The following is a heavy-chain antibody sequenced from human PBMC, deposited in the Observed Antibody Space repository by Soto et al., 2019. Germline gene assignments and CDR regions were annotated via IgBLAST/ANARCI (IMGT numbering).Heavy chain of an antibody. V-gene: IGHV5-10-1*01. J-gene: IGHJ6*02. CDR3: AITGSYCIGGSYDQHYYYYGMGV. CDR1: GYSFTSYW. D-gene: IGHD2-15*01. CDR2: SDPSDSYT. Sequence: EVQLVQSGAEVKKPVESLRISCKGSGYSFTSYWISWVRQMPGKGLELMGRSDPSDSYTNYSPSFQGHVTVSADNSIRYDYLQWSRLNASHTAMYYCAITGSYCIGGSYDQHYYYYGMGVWGQGTTVTVSS.